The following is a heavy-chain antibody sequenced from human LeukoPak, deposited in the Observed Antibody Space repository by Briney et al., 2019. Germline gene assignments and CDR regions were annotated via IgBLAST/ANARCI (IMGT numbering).Heavy chain of an antibody. D-gene: IGHD3-22*01. V-gene: IGHV3-30*02. J-gene: IGHJ4*02. CDR3: AKDLYYYDSSGYYLPDY. CDR1: GFTFSSYG. CDR2: IRYDGSNK. Sequence: GGSLRLSCAASGFTFSSYGMHWVRQAPGKGLEWVAFIRYDGSNKYYADSVKGRFTISRDNSKNTLYLQMNSLRAEDTAVYYCAKDLYYYDSSGYYLPDYWGQGTLVTVSS.